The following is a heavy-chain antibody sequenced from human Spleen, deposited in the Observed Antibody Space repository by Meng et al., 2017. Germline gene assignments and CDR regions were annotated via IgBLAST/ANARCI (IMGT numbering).Heavy chain of an antibody. D-gene: IGHD6-13*01. J-gene: IGHJ4*01. V-gene: IGHV1-2*06. CDR2: INPNSGGT. CDR3: ARDEDISAAGYLFGDY. Sequence: ASVKVSCKASGYTFTGYYMHWVRQAPGQGLEWMGRINPNSGGTNYAQKFQGRVTMTRDTSISTTYMELSSLRSDDTAVYYCARDEDISAAGYLFGDYWGHGTLVTVSS. CDR1: GYTFTGYY.